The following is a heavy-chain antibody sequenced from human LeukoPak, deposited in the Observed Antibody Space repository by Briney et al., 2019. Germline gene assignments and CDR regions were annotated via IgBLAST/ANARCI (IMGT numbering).Heavy chain of an antibody. D-gene: IGHD6-19*01. Sequence: GGSLRLSWAASGFTFSSYAMSWFRQAPGKGLEWVSAISGSGGSTYYADSVKGRFTISRDNSKNTLYLQMNSLRAEDTAVYYCATSIAVAGPFDYWGQGTLVTVSS. CDR1: GFTFSSYA. CDR2: ISGSGGST. V-gene: IGHV3-23*01. CDR3: ATSIAVAGPFDY. J-gene: IGHJ4*02.